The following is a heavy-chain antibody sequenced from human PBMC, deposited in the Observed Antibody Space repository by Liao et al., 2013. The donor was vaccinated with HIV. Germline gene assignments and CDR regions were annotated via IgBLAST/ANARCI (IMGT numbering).Heavy chain of an antibody. J-gene: IGHJ4*02. Sequence: QVQLQESGPGLVKPSQTLSLTCTVSGGSISSRNYYWSWIRQPAGKGLEWIGRIYTSGSTNYNPSLKSRVTISVDTSKNQFSLKLSSVTAADTAVYYCARGLKPDYWGQGTLVTVSS. CDR2: IYTSGST. CDR1: GGSISSRNYY. V-gene: IGHV4-61*02. CDR3: ARGLKPDY. D-gene: IGHD3-16*01.